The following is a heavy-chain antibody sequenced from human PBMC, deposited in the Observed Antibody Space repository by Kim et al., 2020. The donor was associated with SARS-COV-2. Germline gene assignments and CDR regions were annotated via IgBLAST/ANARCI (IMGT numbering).Heavy chain of an antibody. CDR1: GFTFSSYA. J-gene: IGHJ6*02. Sequence: GGSLRLSCAASGFTFSSYAMHWVRQAPGKGLEWVAVISYDGSNKYYADSVKGRFTISRDNSKNTLYLQMNSLRAEDTAVYYCARANLGANPSMDVWGQGT. V-gene: IGHV3-30-3*01. CDR2: ISYDGSNK. D-gene: IGHD3-10*01. CDR3: ARANLGANPSMDV.